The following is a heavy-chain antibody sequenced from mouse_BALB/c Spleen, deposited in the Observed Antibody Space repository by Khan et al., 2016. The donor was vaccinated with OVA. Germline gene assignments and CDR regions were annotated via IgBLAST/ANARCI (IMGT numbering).Heavy chain of an antibody. Sequence: EVQRVESGGDLVKPGGSLKLSCAASGFTFSSYSMSWVRQTPDKRLEWVASISSGGDYTYYPDSVKGRFTITRDNAKNTLYLQMSDLKYEDTAMDYCADHLTGSFAYGGQGTLVTVSA. CDR2: ISSGGDYT. J-gene: IGHJ3*01. D-gene: IGHD4-1*01. V-gene: IGHV5-6*01. CDR1: GFTFSSYS. CDR3: ADHLTGSFAY.